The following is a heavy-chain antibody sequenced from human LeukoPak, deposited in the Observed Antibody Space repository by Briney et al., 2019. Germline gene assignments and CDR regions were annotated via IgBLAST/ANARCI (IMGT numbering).Heavy chain of an antibody. D-gene: IGHD5-12*01. CDR2: IFDSGST. CDR1: GGSISSSSHY. J-gene: IGHJ5*02. Sequence: PSETLSLTCSVSGGSISSSSHYWGWIRQSPGMGLEWIGSIFDSGSTYYNPTLKSRVTISVDTSKNQFSLNLTSVTAADAAVYYCARDLGYSGFDWAPWGQGTLVTVSS. V-gene: IGHV4-39*07. CDR3: ARDLGYSGFDWAP.